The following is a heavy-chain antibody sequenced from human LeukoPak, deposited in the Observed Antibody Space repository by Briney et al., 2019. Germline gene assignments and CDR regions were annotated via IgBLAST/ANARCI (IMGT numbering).Heavy chain of an antibody. Sequence: SETLSLTCAVFGDSFSVYYWSWIRQPPGQGLEWIGEINHSGHTNYNPSLESRVTMSVDSSKQQFSLNPISVTAADSAMYFCVRGPYSSDAGYWGQGTLVTVSS. V-gene: IGHV4-34*01. CDR2: INHSGHT. D-gene: IGHD6-25*01. CDR1: GDSFSVYY. J-gene: IGHJ4*02. CDR3: VRGPYSSDAGY.